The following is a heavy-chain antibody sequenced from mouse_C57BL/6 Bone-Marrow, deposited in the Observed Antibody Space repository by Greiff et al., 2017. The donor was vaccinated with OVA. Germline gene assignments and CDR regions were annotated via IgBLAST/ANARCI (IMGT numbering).Heavy chain of an antibody. V-gene: IGHV14-4*01. Sequence: EVQLQQSGAELVRPGASVKLSCTASGFNIKDDYMHWVKQRPEQGLEWIGWIDPENGDTEYASKFQGKATITADTSSNTAYLQLSSLTSEDTAVYYCTTGVTTGSYYAMDYWGQGTSVTVSS. CDR1: GFNIKDDY. CDR2: IDPENGDT. D-gene: IGHD1-1*01. J-gene: IGHJ4*01. CDR3: TTGVTTGSYYAMDY.